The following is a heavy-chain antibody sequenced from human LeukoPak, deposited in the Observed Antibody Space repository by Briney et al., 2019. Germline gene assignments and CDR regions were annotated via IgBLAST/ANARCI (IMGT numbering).Heavy chain of an antibody. CDR2: IYSGGST. CDR1: GFTFSSYA. CDR3: ARGAYSSREDY. Sequence: GGSLRLSCAASGFTFSSYAMSWVRQAPGKGLEWVSVIYSGGSTYYADSVKGRFTISRDNSKNTLYLQMNSLGAEDTAVYYCARGAYSSREDYWGQGTLVTVSS. V-gene: IGHV3-53*01. D-gene: IGHD6-13*01. J-gene: IGHJ4*02.